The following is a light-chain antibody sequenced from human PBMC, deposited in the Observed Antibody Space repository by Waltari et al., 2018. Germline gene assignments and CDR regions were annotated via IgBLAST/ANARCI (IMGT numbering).Light chain of an antibody. CDR2: DAS. J-gene: IGKJ3*01. Sequence: EIVLTQSPATLSLSPGERATLSCRASQSVSTYLAWYQQKPGQAPRLLSYDASSRATGIPARFSGSGSGTDFTLTISSLEPEDFAVYYCQQRASLFSFGPGTKVDIK. V-gene: IGKV3-11*01. CDR3: QQRASLFS. CDR1: QSVSTY.